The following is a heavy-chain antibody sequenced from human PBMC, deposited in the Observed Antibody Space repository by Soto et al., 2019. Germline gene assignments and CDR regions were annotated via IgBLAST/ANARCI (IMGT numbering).Heavy chain of an antibody. D-gene: IGHD6-19*01. CDR3: VRSPGIAVAGVNWFDP. V-gene: IGHV2-26*01. CDR1: GFSLSNARMG. J-gene: IGHJ5*02. CDR2: IFSNDEK. Sequence: QVTLKESGPVLVKPTETLTLTCTVSGFSLSNARMGVSWIRQPPGKALEWLAHIFSNDEKSYSTSLKSRLTISTDTSKSQVVLTMTNMDPVDTATYYCVRSPGIAVAGVNWFDPWGQGTLVTVSS.